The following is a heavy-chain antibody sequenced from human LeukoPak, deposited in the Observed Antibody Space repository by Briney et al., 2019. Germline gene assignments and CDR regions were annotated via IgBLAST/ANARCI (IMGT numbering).Heavy chain of an antibody. D-gene: IGHD3-10*01. Sequence: GGSLRLSCAASGFTFSSYGMHWVRQAPGKGLEWVSASGSGGSTYYADSVKGRFTISRDNSKNTLYLQMNSLRAEDTAVYYCAKDSQWFGELLPFDYWGQGTLVTVSS. J-gene: IGHJ4*02. CDR1: GFTFSSYG. V-gene: IGHV3-23*01. CDR3: AKDSQWFGELLPFDY. CDR2: SGSGGST.